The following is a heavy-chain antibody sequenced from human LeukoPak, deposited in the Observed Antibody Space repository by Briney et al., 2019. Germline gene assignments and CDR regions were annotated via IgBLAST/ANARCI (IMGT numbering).Heavy chain of an antibody. D-gene: IGHD3-22*01. CDR3: ALSIFYDSSGLDY. CDR1: GFTFSSYG. Sequence: SGGSLRLSCAASGFTFSSYGMHWIRQAPGKGLEWVAVIWYDGSNKYYADSVKGRFTISRDNSKNTLYLQMDSLRAEDTAVCYCALSIFYDSSGLDYWGQGTLVTVSS. CDR2: IWYDGSNK. V-gene: IGHV3-33*01. J-gene: IGHJ4*02.